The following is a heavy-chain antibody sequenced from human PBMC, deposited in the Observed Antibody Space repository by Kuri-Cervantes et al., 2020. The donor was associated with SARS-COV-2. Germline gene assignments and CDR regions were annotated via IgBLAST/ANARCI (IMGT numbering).Heavy chain of an antibody. V-gene: IGHV3-7*01. Sequence: GGSLRLSCAASGFTFSNAWMSWVRQAPGKGLEWVANIKQDGSEKYYVDSVKGRFTIFRDNAKNSLYLQVNSLRAEDTAVYYCARDNLWLDYYYMDVWGKGTTVTVSS. J-gene: IGHJ6*03. CDR2: IKQDGSEK. CDR3: ARDNLWLDYYYMDV. D-gene: IGHD2-21*01. CDR1: GFTFSNAW.